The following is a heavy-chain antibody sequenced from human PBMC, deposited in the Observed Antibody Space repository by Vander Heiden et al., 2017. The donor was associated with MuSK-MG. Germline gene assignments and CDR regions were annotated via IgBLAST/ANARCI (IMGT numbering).Heavy chain of an antibody. V-gene: IGHV3-73*02. CDR2: IRSKANSYAT. CDR3: TRLGNYYDSSGYYYFDY. Sequence: EVQLVESGGGLVQPGGSLKLSCAASGFTFSGYAMHWVRQASGKGLEWVGRIRSKANSYATAYAASVKGRFTISRDDSKNTAYLQMNSLKTEDTAVYYCTRLGNYYDSSGYYYFDYWGQGTLVTVSS. D-gene: IGHD3-22*01. J-gene: IGHJ4*02. CDR1: GFTFSGYA.